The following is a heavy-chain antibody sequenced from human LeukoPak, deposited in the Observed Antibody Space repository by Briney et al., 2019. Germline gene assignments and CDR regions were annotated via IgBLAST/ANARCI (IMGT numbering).Heavy chain of an antibody. Sequence: ASVKVSCKASGYTFTSYGISWVRQAPGQGLEWMGWISAYNGNTNYAQKLQGRVTMTTDTSTSTAYMELRSLRSDDTAVYYCARDLVLRFLGYAFDIWGQGTMVTVSS. V-gene: IGHV1-18*01. CDR3: ARDLVLRFLGYAFDI. D-gene: IGHD3-3*01. CDR2: ISAYNGNT. J-gene: IGHJ3*02. CDR1: GYTFTSYG.